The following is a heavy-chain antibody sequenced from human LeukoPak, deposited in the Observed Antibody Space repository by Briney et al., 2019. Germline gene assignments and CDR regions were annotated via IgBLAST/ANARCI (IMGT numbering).Heavy chain of an antibody. CDR3: ARAMTS. Sequence: GGSLRLSCTASGFTFSSYEMNWVRQAPGKGLEWVSHISSSGTIIYYADSVKGRFTISRDNAKNSLYLQMNSLRAEDTAVYYCARAMTSWGQGTLVTVSS. CDR2: ISSSGTII. D-gene: IGHD4-11*01. J-gene: IGHJ4*02. CDR1: GFTFSSYE. V-gene: IGHV3-48*03.